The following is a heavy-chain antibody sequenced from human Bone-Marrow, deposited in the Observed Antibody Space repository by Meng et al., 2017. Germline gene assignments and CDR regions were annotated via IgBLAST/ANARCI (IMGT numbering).Heavy chain of an antibody. V-gene: IGHV4-4*02. Sequence: QVQLQESGPGLVKPSGTLSLTCAVSGGSISGSSWWTWVRQPPGKGLEWIGEIYHTGSTNYNPSLKSRVTISVDKSKNQFSLKLSSVTAADTAVYYCARGYCSTTNCNWFDPRGQGTLVTVSS. CDR1: GGSISGSSW. D-gene: IGHD2-2*01. CDR2: IYHTGST. CDR3: ARGYCSTTNCNWFDP. J-gene: IGHJ5*02.